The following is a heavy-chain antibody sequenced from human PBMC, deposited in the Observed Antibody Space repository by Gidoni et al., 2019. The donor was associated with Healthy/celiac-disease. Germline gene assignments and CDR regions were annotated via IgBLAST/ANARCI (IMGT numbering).Heavy chain of an antibody. Sequence: QVQMVASGGGVVQPGRSLRISCAASGYTFSSHAMHWDRQAPGKGLEGVSVISYDGSNKYYADSVKGRFTIARDNSKNTMYLQMNRLRAEDTAGYYCARDGGSIAVADDAFDIWGQGTMVTVSS. J-gene: IGHJ3*02. V-gene: IGHV3-30-3*01. CDR1: GYTFSSHA. CDR2: ISYDGSNK. CDR3: ARDGGSIAVADDAFDI. D-gene: IGHD6-19*01.